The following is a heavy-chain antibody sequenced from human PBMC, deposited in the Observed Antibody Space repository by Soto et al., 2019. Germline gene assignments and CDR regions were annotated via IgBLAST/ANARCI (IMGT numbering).Heavy chain of an antibody. CDR2: IYSGGST. J-gene: IGHJ4*02. CDR1: GFTVSSNY. D-gene: IGHD6-19*01. Sequence: EVPLVESGGGLVQPGGSLRLSCAASGFTVSSNYMSWVRQAPGKGLEWVSVIYSGGSTYYADSVKGRFTISRDNSKNTLYLQMNSLRAEDTAVYYCARDRVTYSSGWYGFIDYWGQGTLVTVSS. V-gene: IGHV3-66*01. CDR3: ARDRVTYSSGWYGFIDY.